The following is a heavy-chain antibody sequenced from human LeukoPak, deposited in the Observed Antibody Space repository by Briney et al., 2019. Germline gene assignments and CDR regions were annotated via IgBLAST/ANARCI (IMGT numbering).Heavy chain of an antibody. Sequence: GESLKISCKGSGYSFTKYWIGWVRQMPGKGLEWMGIIYPGDSDTRYSPSFQGQVTISADKSISTAYLQRSSLKASDTAMYYCARSVDPPRFQHWGQGTLVTVSS. CDR3: ARSVDPPRFQH. J-gene: IGHJ1*01. CDR1: GYSFTKYW. D-gene: IGHD3/OR15-3a*01. V-gene: IGHV5-51*01. CDR2: IYPGDSDT.